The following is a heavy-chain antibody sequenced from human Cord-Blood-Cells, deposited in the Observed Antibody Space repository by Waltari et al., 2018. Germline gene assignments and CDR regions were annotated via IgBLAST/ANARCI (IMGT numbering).Heavy chain of an antibody. Sequence: QVQLQQWGAGLLKPSATLSLTCAVYGGSFSGYYWRWIRQPPGKGLEWIGEINHSGSTNYNPSLKSRVTISVDTSKNQFSLKLSSVTAADTAVYYCARGLPGIAAAGTGFDYWGQGTLVTVSS. V-gene: IGHV4-34*01. CDR2: INHSGST. D-gene: IGHD6-13*01. CDR1: GGSFSGYY. J-gene: IGHJ4*02. CDR3: ARGLPGIAAAGTGFDY.